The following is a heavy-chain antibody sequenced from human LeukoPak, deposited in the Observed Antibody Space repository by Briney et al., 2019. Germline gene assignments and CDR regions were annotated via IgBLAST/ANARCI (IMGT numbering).Heavy chain of an antibody. Sequence: GGSLRLSCAASGFTFSDYYMSWIRQAPGKGLEWVSYISSSGSTIYYADSVKGRFTISRDNAKNSLYLQMNSLRAEDTAVYYCAAGTTGMDYYYYMDVWGKGTTVTVSS. V-gene: IGHV3-11*04. CDR3: AAGTTGMDYYYYMDV. CDR1: GFTFSDYY. J-gene: IGHJ6*03. D-gene: IGHD1-1*01. CDR2: ISSSGSTI.